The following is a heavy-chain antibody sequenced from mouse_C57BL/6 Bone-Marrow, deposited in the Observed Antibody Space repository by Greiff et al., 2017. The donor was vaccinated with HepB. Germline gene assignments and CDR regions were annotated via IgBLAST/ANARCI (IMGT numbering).Heavy chain of an antibody. Sequence: EVKLMESGGGLVKPGGSLKLSCAASGFTFSDYGMHWVRQAPEKGLVWVAYISSGSSTIYYADTVKGRFTISRDNAKNTLFLQMTSLRSEDTAMYYCARLRRAWFAYWGQGTLVTVSA. CDR3: ARLRRAWFAY. CDR1: GFTFSDYG. CDR2: ISSGSSTI. V-gene: IGHV5-17*01. J-gene: IGHJ3*01. D-gene: IGHD2-4*01.